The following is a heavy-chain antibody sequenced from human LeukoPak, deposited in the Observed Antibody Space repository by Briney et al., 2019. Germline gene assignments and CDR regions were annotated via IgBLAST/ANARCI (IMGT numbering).Heavy chain of an antibody. J-gene: IGHJ4*02. CDR2: IRYDGSNK. D-gene: IGHD2-2*01. V-gene: IGHV3-30*02. CDR1: GFTFSSYG. CDR3: AKATSAPIYCSSTSCYPPLCDY. Sequence: GGSLRLSCAASGFTFSSYGMHWVRQAPGKGLEWVAFIRYDGSNKYYADSVKGRFTISRDNSKNTLYLQMNSLRAEDTAVYYCAKATSAPIYCSSTSCYPPLCDYWGQGTLVTVSS.